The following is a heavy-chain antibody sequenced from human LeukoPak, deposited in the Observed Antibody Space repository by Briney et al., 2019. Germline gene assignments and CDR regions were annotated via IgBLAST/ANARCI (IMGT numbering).Heavy chain of an antibody. CDR1: GYSFNDYW. CDR2: IYPGEFDI. CDR3: ARRARIAVAGIDY. J-gene: IGHJ4*02. Sequence: GESLKISCQGSGYSFNDYWIGWVRQMPGKGLEWMGLIYPGEFDIRYSPSFQGQVTISADKSISTAYLQWKSLKASDTAMYYCARRARIAVAGIDYWGQGTLVTVSS. D-gene: IGHD6-19*01. V-gene: IGHV5-51*01.